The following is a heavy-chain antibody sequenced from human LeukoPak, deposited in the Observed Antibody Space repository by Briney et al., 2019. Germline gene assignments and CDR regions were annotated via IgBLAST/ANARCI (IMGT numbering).Heavy chain of an antibody. CDR2: INTDGSSA. CDR1: GFIFSSYW. CDR3: ARDMSSGFLEWLYPPNSFDI. Sequence: PGGSLRLSCAASGFIFSSYWMHWVRQGPGKGLVWVSRINTDGSSATYADSVKGRFTISRDNAKNTLYLQMNSLRAEDTAVYYCARDMSSGFLEWLYPPNSFDIWGQGATVTVSS. V-gene: IGHV3-74*03. J-gene: IGHJ3*02. D-gene: IGHD3-3*01.